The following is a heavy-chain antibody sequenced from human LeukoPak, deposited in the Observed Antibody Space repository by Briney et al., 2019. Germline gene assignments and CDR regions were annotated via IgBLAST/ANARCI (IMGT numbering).Heavy chain of an antibody. J-gene: IGHJ4*02. CDR2: MNPNSGNT. D-gene: IGHD6-19*01. CDR1: GYTFTSHD. V-gene: IGHV1-8*01. CDR3: ARDHSSGWYEIDY. Sequence: GASVKVSCKASGYTFTSHDINWVRQATGQGLEWMGWMNPNSGNTGYAQKFQGRVTMTRNTSISTAYMELSSLRSEDTAVYYCARDHSSGWYEIDYWGQGTLVTVSS.